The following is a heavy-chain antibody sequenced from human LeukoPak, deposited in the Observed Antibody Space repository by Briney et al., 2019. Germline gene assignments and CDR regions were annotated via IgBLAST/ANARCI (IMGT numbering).Heavy chain of an antibody. D-gene: IGHD3-16*01. CDR1: GYTLTELS. V-gene: IGHV1-24*01. CDR2: FDPEDGET. CDR3: ATRLPRIYDYHFDY. J-gene: IGHJ4*02. Sequence: GASVKVSCKVSGYTLTELSMHWVRQAPGKGLEWMGGFDPEDGETIYAQKFQGRVTMTEDTSTDTAYMELSSLRSEDTAVYYCATRLPRIYDYHFDYWGQGTLVTVSS.